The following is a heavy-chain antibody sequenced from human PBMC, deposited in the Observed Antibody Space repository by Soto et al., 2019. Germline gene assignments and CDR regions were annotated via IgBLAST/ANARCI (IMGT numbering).Heavy chain of an antibody. J-gene: IGHJ5*02. V-gene: IGHV1-2*02. Sequence: QVQLVQSGAEVKRPGASVKVSCKASGYSFTGYYMHWVRQAPGQGLEWMGWIIPHSGETNYAQKLQARVTLTRDTSISTAYTQLSGLTSDDTAVYYCARETDDFTNGAHDLWGKGTLVTVSS. CDR1: GYSFTGYY. CDR3: ARETDDFTNGAHDL. D-gene: IGHD4-4*01. CDR2: IIPHSGET.